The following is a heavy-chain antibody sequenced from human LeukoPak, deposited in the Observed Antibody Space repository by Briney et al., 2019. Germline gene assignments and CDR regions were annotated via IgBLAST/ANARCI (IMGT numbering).Heavy chain of an antibody. J-gene: IGHJ4*02. V-gene: IGHV1-69*04. Sequence: ASVKVSCKASGDTFSSYAISWVRQAPGQGLEWMGRIIPILGIANYAQKFQGRVTITADKSTSTAYMELSSLRSEDTAVYYCAREGGLWFGELKGWGQGTLVTVSS. CDR1: GDTFSSYA. CDR3: AREGGLWFGELKG. D-gene: IGHD3-10*01. CDR2: IIPILGIA.